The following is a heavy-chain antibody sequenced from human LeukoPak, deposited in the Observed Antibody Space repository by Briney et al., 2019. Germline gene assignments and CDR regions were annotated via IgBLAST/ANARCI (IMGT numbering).Heavy chain of an antibody. J-gene: IGHJ4*02. Sequence: PSETLSLTCAVYGGSFSGYYWSWIRQPPGKGLEWIGEINNSGSTNYNPSLKSRVTISVDTSKNQFSLKLSSVTAADTAVYYCAGGVVVPAAIIGRNYFDYWGQGTLVTVSS. V-gene: IGHV4-34*01. CDR1: GGSFSGYY. CDR2: INNSGST. D-gene: IGHD2-2*01. CDR3: AGGVVVPAAIIGRNYFDY.